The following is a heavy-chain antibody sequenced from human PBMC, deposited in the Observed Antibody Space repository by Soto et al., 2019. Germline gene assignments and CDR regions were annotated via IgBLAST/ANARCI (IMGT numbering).Heavy chain of an antibody. CDR3: ARVPVEILTGLPDY. D-gene: IGHD3-9*01. J-gene: IGHJ4*02. CDR1: GFTFSDYY. Sequence: QVQLVESGGGLVKPGESLRLSCAASGFTFSDYYMSWIRQAPGKGLEWVSYLSSSGSYTNYADSVKGRFTISRDNAKNSLYLQMNSLRAEDTAVYYCARVPVEILTGLPDYWGQGTLVTVSS. CDR2: LSSSGSYT. V-gene: IGHV3-11*06.